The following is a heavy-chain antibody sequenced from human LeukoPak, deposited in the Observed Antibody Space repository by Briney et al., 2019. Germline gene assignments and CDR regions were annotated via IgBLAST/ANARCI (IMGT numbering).Heavy chain of an antibody. CDR2: TYYRSKWYN. CDR3: ARTTVTTMSFYYYYYMDV. Sequence: PSQTLSLTCAISGDSVSSNSAAWNWIRQSPSRGLEWLGRTYYRSKWYNDYAVSVKSRITINPDTSKNQFSLQLNSVTPEDTAVYYCARTTVTTMSFYYYYYMDVWGKGTTVTVSS. CDR1: GDSVSSNSAA. J-gene: IGHJ6*03. D-gene: IGHD4-17*01. V-gene: IGHV6-1*01.